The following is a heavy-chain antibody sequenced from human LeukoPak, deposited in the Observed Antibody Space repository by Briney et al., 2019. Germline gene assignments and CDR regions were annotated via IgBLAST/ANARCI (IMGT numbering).Heavy chain of an antibody. Sequence: SETLSLTCTVSGGSISSGDYYWSWIRQPPGKGLEWIGYIYYSGSTYYNPSLKSRVTISVDTSKNQFSLKLSSVTAADTAVYYCASLLWFGELSSDYWGQGTLVTVSS. D-gene: IGHD3-10*01. CDR3: ASLLWFGELSSDY. CDR2: IYYSGST. J-gene: IGHJ4*02. CDR1: GGSISSGDYY. V-gene: IGHV4-30-4*08.